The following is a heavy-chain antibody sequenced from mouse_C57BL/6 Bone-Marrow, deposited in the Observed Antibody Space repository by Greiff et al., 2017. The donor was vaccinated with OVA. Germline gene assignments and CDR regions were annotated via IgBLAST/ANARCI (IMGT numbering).Heavy chain of an antibody. CDR2: IYPRSGNT. Sequence: VQLVESGAELARPGASVKLSCKASGYTFTSYGISWVKQRTGQGLEWIGEIYPRSGNTYYNEKFKGKATLTADKSSSTAYMELRSLTSEDSAVYFWARDTTVVAPFAYWGQGTLVTVSA. J-gene: IGHJ3*01. CDR1: GYTFTSYG. CDR3: ARDTTVVAPFAY. D-gene: IGHD1-1*01. V-gene: IGHV1-81*01.